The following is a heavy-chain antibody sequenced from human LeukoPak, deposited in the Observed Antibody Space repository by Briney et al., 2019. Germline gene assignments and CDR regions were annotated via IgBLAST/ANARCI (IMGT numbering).Heavy chain of an antibody. CDR1: GFTFSSFS. Sequence: PGGSLRLSCAASGFTFSSFSMNWVRQAPGKGLEWVSSISSTSSYIYYADSVKGRFTISRDKDKNSVYLQMTSLRAEDTAVYYCACDDAFDIWGQGTMVTVSS. CDR2: ISSTSSYI. V-gene: IGHV3-21*01. J-gene: IGHJ3*02. CDR3: ACDDAFDI.